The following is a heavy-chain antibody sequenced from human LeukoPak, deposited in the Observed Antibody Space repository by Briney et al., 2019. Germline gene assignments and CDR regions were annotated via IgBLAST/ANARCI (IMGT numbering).Heavy chain of an antibody. CDR2: MNPNSGNT. V-gene: IGHV1-8*01. D-gene: IGHD5-18*01. Sequence: ASVKVSCKASGYTFTSYDINWVRQATGQGLEWMGWMNPNSGNTGYAQKFQGRVTMTRNTSISTAYMELSSLRSEDTAVYYCASGRRVYSSSSYYYFKDFCEKGTMVTFSS. CDR3: ASGRRVYSSSSYYYFKDF. CDR1: GYTFTSYD. J-gene: IGHJ6*03.